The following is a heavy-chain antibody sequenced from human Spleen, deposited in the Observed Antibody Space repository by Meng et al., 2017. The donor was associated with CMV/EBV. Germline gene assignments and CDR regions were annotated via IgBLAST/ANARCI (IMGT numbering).Heavy chain of an antibody. V-gene: IGHV3-74*01. CDR3: AKDSSVAAHYYYYAMDV. J-gene: IGHJ6*02. Sequence: GESLKISCAASGFTFSSYWMHWVRQAPGKGLVWVSRINSDGSSTSYADSVKGRFTISRDNAKNTLYLQMNSLRAEDTAVYYCAKDSSVAAHYYYYAMDVWGQGATVTVSS. D-gene: IGHD6-19*01. CDR2: INSDGSST. CDR1: GFTFSSYW.